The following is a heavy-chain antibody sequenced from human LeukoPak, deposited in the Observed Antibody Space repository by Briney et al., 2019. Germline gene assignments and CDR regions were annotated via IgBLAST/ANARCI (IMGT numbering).Heavy chain of an antibody. CDR1: GYTFTNYG. CDR2: ISAYNGNT. D-gene: IGHD1-26*01. CDR3: ARGGVPYYYYYMDV. J-gene: IGHJ6*03. V-gene: IGHV1-18*01. Sequence: ASVKVSCKASGYTFTNYGINWLRQAPGQGLEWMGWISAYNGNTNYAQKFQGRVTMTRNTSISTAYMELSSLRSEDTAVYYCARGGVPYYYYYMDVWGKGTTVTISS.